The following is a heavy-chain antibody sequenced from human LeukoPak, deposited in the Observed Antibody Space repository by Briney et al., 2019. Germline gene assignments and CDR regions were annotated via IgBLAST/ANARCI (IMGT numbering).Heavy chain of an antibody. Sequence: PGGSLRLSCAASGFTFSSYSMNWVRQAPGKGLECVSSISSSSSYIYYADSVKGRFTISRDNAKNSLYLQMNSLRAEDTAVYYCARVRSGYHFGSFDYWGQGTLVTVSS. CDR3: ARVRSGYHFGSFDY. D-gene: IGHD3-22*01. V-gene: IGHV3-21*01. CDR1: GFTFSSYS. J-gene: IGHJ4*02. CDR2: ISSSSSYI.